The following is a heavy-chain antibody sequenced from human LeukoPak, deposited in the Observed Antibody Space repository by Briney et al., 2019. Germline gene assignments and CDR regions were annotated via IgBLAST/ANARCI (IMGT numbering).Heavy chain of an antibody. Sequence: ASVKVSCKASGYTFTSYAMHWVRQAPGQRLEWMGWINAGNGNTKYSQKFQGRVTITRDTSASTAYMELSSLRSEDTAVYYCAKGKRVGQQLTNFDYWGQGTLVTVSS. D-gene: IGHD6-13*01. CDR1: GYTFTSYA. J-gene: IGHJ4*02. CDR3: AKGKRVGQQLTNFDY. V-gene: IGHV1-3*01. CDR2: INAGNGNT.